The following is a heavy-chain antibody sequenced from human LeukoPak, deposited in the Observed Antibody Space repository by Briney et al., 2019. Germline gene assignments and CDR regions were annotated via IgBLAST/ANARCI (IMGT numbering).Heavy chain of an antibody. D-gene: IGHD2-21*02. J-gene: IGHJ4*01. CDR3: ARDCGGDCYSFDS. CDR2: IYYSGTT. V-gene: IGHV4-59*01. Sequence: SETLSLTCTVSGGSISNYYWTWIRQPPGKGLEWIGFIYYSGTTSFNPSLKSRVTISLDTSKNQFSLKLSSVTAADTAVYYCARDCGGDCYSFDSWGHGTLVTVSS. CDR1: GGSISNYY.